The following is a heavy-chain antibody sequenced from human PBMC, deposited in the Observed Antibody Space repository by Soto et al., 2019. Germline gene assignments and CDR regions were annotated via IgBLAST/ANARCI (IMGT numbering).Heavy chain of an antibody. Sequence: EVQLVESGGGLVQPGRSLRLSCAASGFTFDDYAMHWVRQAPGKGLEWVSGISWNSGSIGYADSVKGRFTISRDNAKNSLYLQMNSLRAEDTALYYCAKGIAVAPGDAFDIWGKGTMVTVSS. CDR2: ISWNSGSI. V-gene: IGHV3-9*01. J-gene: IGHJ3*02. CDR1: GFTFDDYA. D-gene: IGHD6-19*01. CDR3: AKGIAVAPGDAFDI.